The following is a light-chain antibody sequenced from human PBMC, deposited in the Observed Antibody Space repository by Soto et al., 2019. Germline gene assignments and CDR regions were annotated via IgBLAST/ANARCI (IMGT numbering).Light chain of an antibody. V-gene: IGKV3-20*01. CDR3: QQYGSSPPYT. CDR2: GAS. Sequence: EIVLTQSPGTLSLSPGERATLSCRASQSVSSSYLAWYQQKPGQAPRLLIYGASSRATGIPDRFSGSGSGTDFARTISRLGPDDFAVYCCQQYGSSPPYTFGQGTKLEIK. CDR1: QSVSSSY. J-gene: IGKJ2*01.